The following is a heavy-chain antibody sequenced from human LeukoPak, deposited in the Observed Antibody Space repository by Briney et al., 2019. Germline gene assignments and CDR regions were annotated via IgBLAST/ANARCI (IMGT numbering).Heavy chain of an antibody. J-gene: IGHJ4*02. V-gene: IGHV4-34*01. Sequence: SETLSLTCAVYGGSFSGYYWSWIRQPPGKGPEWIGEINHSGSTNYNPSLKSRVTISVDTSKNQFSLKLSSVTAADTAVYYCARVRLLGYCSSTSCYNYFDYWGQGTLVTVSS. CDR1: GGSFSGYY. D-gene: IGHD2-2*02. CDR2: INHSGST. CDR3: ARVRLLGYCSSTSCYNYFDY.